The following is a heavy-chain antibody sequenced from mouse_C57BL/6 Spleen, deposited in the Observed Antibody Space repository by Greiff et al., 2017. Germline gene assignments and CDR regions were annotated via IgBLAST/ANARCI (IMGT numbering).Heavy chain of an antibody. V-gene: IGHV1-64*01. CDR3: ARDGYYGLFDY. Sequence: VQLQQPGAELVKPGASVKLSCKASGYTFTSYWMHWVKQRPGQGLEWIGMIHPNSGSTNYNEKFKSKATLTVDKSSSTAYMQLSSLTSEDSAVYYCARDGYYGLFDYWGQGTTLTVSS. D-gene: IGHD2-3*01. CDR2: IHPNSGST. CDR1: GYTFTSYW. J-gene: IGHJ2*01.